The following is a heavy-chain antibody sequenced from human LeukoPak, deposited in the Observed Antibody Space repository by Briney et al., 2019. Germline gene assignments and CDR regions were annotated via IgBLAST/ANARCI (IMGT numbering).Heavy chain of an antibody. CDR3: ASRRDGYVNPFDC. D-gene: IGHD5-24*01. CDR2: IDHSGST. V-gene: IGHV4-34*01. Sequence: SETLSLTCAVYGGSFSGYYWSWIRQPPGKGLEWIGEIDHSGSTNYNPSFKSRVIISVDTSKNQFSLKVNSVTAADTALYYCASRRDGYVNPFDCWGQGTQVTVSS. J-gene: IGHJ4*02. CDR1: GGSFSGYY.